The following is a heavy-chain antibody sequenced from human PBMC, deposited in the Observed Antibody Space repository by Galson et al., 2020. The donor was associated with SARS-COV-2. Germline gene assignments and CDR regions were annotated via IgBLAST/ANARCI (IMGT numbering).Heavy chain of an antibody. CDR2: LSYDGSNK. CDR3: AKGPGYSSGWYYFDY. CDR1: GFTFSSYG. J-gene: IGHJ4*02. D-gene: IGHD6-19*01. V-gene: IGHV3-30*18. Sequence: QLGESLKISCAASGFTFSSYGMHWVRQAPGKGLEWVAVLSYDGSNKYYADSVKGRFTISRDNSKNTLYLQMNSLRAEDTAVYYCAKGPGYSSGWYYFDYWGQGTLVTVSS.